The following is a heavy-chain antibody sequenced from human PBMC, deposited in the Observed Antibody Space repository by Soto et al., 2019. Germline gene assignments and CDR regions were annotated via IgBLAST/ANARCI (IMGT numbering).Heavy chain of an antibody. CDR3: ATWHEREHAYDV. CDR2: LYDVDGS. CDR1: GLTISGKKY. J-gene: IGHJ3*01. D-gene: IGHD1-1*01. Sequence: DVQLVESGGGLIQPGGSLRLSCAAFGLTISGKKYVAWVRQAPGKGLEWVSALYDVDGSFYADSVKGRFTTSSDSSKTTVYLQMNDLRHDDTAVYYCATWHEREHAYDVWGQGTTVTVSS. V-gene: IGHV3-53*01.